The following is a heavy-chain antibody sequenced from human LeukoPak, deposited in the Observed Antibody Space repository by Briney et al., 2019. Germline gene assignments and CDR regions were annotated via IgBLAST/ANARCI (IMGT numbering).Heavy chain of an antibody. V-gene: IGHV4-39*01. J-gene: IGHJ6*02. CDR3: ARHDCITTTCYYFYGVDV. Sequence: PSETLSLTCTVSGGSISSTNYYWGWIRQPPGKGLEWIGSIYYSGTTYYNPSLKSRVTISVDTSKNQFSLKLSSVTATDTAVYYCARHDCITTTCYYFYGVDVWGQGTTVTVSS. CDR2: IYYSGTT. CDR1: GGSISSTNYY. D-gene: IGHD2-2*01.